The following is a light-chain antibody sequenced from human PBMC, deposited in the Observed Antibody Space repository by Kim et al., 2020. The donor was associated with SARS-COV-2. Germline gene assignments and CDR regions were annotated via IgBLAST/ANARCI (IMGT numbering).Light chain of an antibody. J-gene: IGLJ3*02. CDR1: ALPKKN. V-gene: IGLV3-25*03. Sequence: SYELTQAPSVSVSPGQSARITCSGDALPKKNAYWYQQKPGQAPVLVIYKDSERPSGIPERFSGSSSGTTVTLTISGVQAEDEADYYCQSADTSGSYRVFGGGTQLTVL. CDR2: KDS. CDR3: QSADTSGSYRV.